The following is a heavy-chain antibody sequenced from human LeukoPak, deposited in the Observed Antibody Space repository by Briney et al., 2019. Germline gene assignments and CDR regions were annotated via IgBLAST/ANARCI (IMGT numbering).Heavy chain of an antibody. CDR1: GFTFSSYA. J-gene: IGHJ4*02. V-gene: IGHV3-23*01. CDR2: ISGSGGST. CDR3: AKEPGYCSSTSCYGSIDY. D-gene: IGHD2-2*01. Sequence: GGSLRLSCAASGFTFSSYAMSWVRQAPGKGLEWVSAISGSGGSTYYADSVKGRFTISRDNSKNTLYLQMNSLRAEDTAVYYCAKEPGYCSSTSCYGSIDYWGQGTLVTVSS.